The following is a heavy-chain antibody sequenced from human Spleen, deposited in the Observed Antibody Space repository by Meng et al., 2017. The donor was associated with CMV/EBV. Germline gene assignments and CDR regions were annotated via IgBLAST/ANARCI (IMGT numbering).Heavy chain of an antibody. D-gene: IGHD2-2*03. V-gene: IGHV3-23*01. Sequence: FPFVSYAMSWVPQAPGKGLEWVSSISGSVGNTYYADSVKGRFTVSRDNSGDTLYLQMNSLRAEDTAVYYCAREEAMVGYYTNWFDAWGQGTLVTVSS. CDR3: AREEAMVGYYTNWFDA. CDR1: FPFVSYA. CDR2: ISGSVGNT. J-gene: IGHJ5*02.